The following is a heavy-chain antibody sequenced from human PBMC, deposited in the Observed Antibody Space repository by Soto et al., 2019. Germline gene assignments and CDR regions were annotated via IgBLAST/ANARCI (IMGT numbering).Heavy chain of an antibody. V-gene: IGHV3-7*03. D-gene: IGHD2-15*01. CDR3: VRERIGWVICSGPSCIDY. CDR1: GFTFRNYW. Sequence: GGSLRLSCAASGFTFRNYWMSWVRQDPGKGLEWVANIKDDGNEEYSVDSVRGRFTTSRDNAQNSLYLQMNSLRVEDTAIYYCVRERIGWVICSGPSCIDYWGQGTRVTVSS. J-gene: IGHJ4*02. CDR2: IKDDGNEE.